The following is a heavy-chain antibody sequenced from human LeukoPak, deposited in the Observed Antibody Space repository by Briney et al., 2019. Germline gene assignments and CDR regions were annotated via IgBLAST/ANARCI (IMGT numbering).Heavy chain of an antibody. D-gene: IGHD1-26*01. CDR2: IKQDGNEK. CDR1: GFTFSSYA. Sequence: GGSLRLSCAASGFTFSSYAMSWVRQAPGKGLEWVANIKQDGNEKSYVDSVKGRFTISRDNAKNSLFLQMNSLRAEDTALYYCARVSPLVGGIGVWGQGTLVTVSS. J-gene: IGHJ4*02. V-gene: IGHV3-7*01. CDR3: ARVSPLVGGIGV.